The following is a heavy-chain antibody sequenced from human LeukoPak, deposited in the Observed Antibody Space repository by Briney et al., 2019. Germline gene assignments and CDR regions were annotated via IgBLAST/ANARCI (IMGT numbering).Heavy chain of an antibody. D-gene: IGHD6-13*01. J-gene: IGHJ4*02. CDR3: AREALSSSWYGPDY. V-gene: IGHV3-74*01. CDR1: GFTFSTYW. CDR2: ITGDVSATIYAGGSGT. Sequence: PGGSLTLSCAASGFTFSTYWMHWVRQAPGKGLVWVSRITGDVSATIYAGGSGTTYADSVKGRFTISRDNAKNTLYLQMDSLRAEDTAVYYCAREALSSSWYGPDYWGQGTLVTVSA.